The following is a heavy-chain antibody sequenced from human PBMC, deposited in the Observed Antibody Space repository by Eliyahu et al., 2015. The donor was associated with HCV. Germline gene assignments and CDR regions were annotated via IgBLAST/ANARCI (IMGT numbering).Heavy chain of an antibody. J-gene: IGHJ4*02. CDR3: ARDGPHRDIDY. CDR2: IRTDGGTQ. V-gene: IGHV3-33*01. Sequence: QVQLVESGGGVVQSGRSLRLSCAASGFRFSQYGMHWVRQAPGKGLEWLAFIRTDGGTQYCADSVKGRFTISRDNSKNTLFLQINSLRVDDTAVFYCARDGPHRDIDYWGRGAQVIVSS. CDR1: GFRFSQYG.